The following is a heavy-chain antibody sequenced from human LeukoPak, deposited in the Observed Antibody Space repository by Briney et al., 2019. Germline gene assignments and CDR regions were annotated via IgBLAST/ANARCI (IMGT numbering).Heavy chain of an antibody. CDR3: ARDSPYGDHLNDAFDI. CDR2: IYHSGST. V-gene: IGHV4-4*02. D-gene: IGHD4-17*01. Sequence: PSGTLSLTCAVSGGSISSSNWWSWVRQPPGKGLEWIGEIYHSGSTNYNPSLKSRVTISVDKSKNQFSLKLSSVTAADTAVYYCARDSPYGDHLNDAFDIWGQGTMVTVSS. CDR1: GGSISSSNW. J-gene: IGHJ3*02.